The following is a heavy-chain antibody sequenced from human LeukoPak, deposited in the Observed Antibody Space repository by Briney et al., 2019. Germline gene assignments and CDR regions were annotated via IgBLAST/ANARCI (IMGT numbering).Heavy chain of an antibody. V-gene: IGHV3-9*01. D-gene: IGHD3-10*01. CDR1: GFTFDDYA. CDR3: AKGDGSAFVDAFDI. Sequence: GGSLRLSCAASGFTFDDYAMHWVRQAPGKGLEWVSGISWNSGSIGYADSVKGRFTISRDNAKNSLYLQMNSLRAEDTALYYCAKGDGSAFVDAFDIWGQGTMVTVSS. J-gene: IGHJ3*02. CDR2: ISWNSGSI.